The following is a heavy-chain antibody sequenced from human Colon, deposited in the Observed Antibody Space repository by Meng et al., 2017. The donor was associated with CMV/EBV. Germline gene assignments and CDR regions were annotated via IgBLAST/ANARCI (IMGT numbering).Heavy chain of an antibody. D-gene: IGHD2-2*01. J-gene: IGHJ6*02. Sequence: GESLKISCAASGFTFSNYGMAWVRQAPGKGLELVSVIYGSGRTTYYADSVKGRFTISRDNSKDTMYLQMNSLRVEDTAVYYCAKDLVREIVPAALVLDVWGQGTTVTVSS. V-gene: IGHV3-23*03. CDR1: GFTFSNYG. CDR2: IYGSGRTT. CDR3: AKDLVREIVPAALVLDV.